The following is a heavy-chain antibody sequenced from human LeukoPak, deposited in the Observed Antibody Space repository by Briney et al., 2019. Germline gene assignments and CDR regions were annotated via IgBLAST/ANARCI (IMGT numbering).Heavy chain of an antibody. D-gene: IGHD3-10*01. Sequence: ASVKVSCKASGYTFTGYYIHWVRQAHGQGLEWMGWINPNSGGTNYAQKFQGWVTMTRDTSISTAYMELSRLRSDDTAVYYCARDYYGSGTRGAFDIWGQGTMVTVSS. CDR3: ARDYYGSGTRGAFDI. V-gene: IGHV1-2*04. J-gene: IGHJ3*02. CDR1: GYTFTGYY. CDR2: INPNSGGT.